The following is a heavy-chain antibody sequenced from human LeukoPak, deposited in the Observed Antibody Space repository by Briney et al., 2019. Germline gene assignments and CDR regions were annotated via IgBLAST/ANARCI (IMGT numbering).Heavy chain of an antibody. J-gene: IGHJ4*02. D-gene: IGHD6-19*01. CDR1: GGSISSNY. V-gene: IGHV4-59*01. Sequence: SETLSLTCTVSGGSISSNYWSWMRQPPGKGLEWIGHIFYSGSTTYNPSLKSRVTISVDTSKNQFSLKLNSVTAADTAVYYCAKDRGSGWYGVHNWGQGTLVSVSS. CDR2: IFYSGST. CDR3: AKDRGSGWYGVHN.